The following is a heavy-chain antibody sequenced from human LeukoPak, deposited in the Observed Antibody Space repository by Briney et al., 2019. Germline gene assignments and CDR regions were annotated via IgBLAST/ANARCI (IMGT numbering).Heavy chain of an antibody. V-gene: IGHV4-4*09. Sequence: SETLSLTCTVSGGSISSSFWSWIRQAPGGGLEWIGYIYSIGDTTYNTSLKSRVTMSVDTSKTQFSLKLTSMSVAATAVYFCARVPDGIRFDYWGQGALVTVSS. CDR1: GGSISSSF. CDR3: ARVPDGIRFDY. CDR2: IYSIGDT. D-gene: IGHD1-26*01. J-gene: IGHJ4*02.